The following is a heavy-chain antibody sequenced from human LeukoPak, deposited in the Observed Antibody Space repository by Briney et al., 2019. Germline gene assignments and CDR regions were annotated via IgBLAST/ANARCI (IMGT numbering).Heavy chain of an antibody. V-gene: IGHV3-7*03. CDR2: IKQDGSEK. Sequence: PGGSLRLSCAASGFTFSSYAMSWVRQAPGKGLEWVANIKQDGSEKYYVDSVKGRFTISRDNAKNSLYLQMNSLRAEDTAVYYCAREGPQKDDILTGYLRPGAFGGMDVWGQGTTVTVSS. CDR3: AREGPQKDDILTGYLRPGAFGGMDV. J-gene: IGHJ6*02. CDR1: GFTFSSYA. D-gene: IGHD3-9*01.